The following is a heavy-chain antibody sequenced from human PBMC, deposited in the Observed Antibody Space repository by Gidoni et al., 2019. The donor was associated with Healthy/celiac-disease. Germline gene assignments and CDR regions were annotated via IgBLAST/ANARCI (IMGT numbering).Heavy chain of an antibody. CDR1: GFTVSSNY. CDR3: ARDLVSCSSTSCTGGY. V-gene: IGHV3-66*01. Sequence: EVQLVESGGGLVQPGGSLRLSCAASGFTVSSNYMSWVRQAPGKGLEWVSVIYSGGSTYYADSVKGRFTISRDNSKNTLYLQMNSLRAEDTAVYYCARDLVSCSSTSCTGGYWGQGTLVTVSS. D-gene: IGHD2-2*01. J-gene: IGHJ4*02. CDR2: IYSGGST.